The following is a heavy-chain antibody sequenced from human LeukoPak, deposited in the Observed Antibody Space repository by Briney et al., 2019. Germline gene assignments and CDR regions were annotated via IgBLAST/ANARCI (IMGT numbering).Heavy chain of an antibody. Sequence: PGGSLRLSCAASGFTFSSYSMNWVRQAPGKGLEWVSSISSSSSYIYYADSVKGRFTISRDNAKNSLYLQMNSLRAEDTAVYYCARDLGASYYFDYWGQGTLVTVSS. D-gene: IGHD6-6*01. CDR2: ISSSSSYI. V-gene: IGHV3-21*01. CDR1: GFTFSSYS. J-gene: IGHJ4*02. CDR3: ARDLGASYYFDY.